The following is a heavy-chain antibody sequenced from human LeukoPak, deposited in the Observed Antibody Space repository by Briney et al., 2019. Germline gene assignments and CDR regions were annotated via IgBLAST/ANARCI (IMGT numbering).Heavy chain of an antibody. Sequence: SQTLSLTCTVSGGSISSGGYYWSWIRQHPGKGLEWIGYIYYSGSTCYNPSLKSRVTISVDTSKNQFSLKLSSVTAADTAVYYCARDSNWDYYYYYGMDVWGQGTTVTVSS. V-gene: IGHV4-31*03. CDR1: GGSISSGGYY. CDR2: IYYSGST. CDR3: ARDSNWDYYYYYGMDV. J-gene: IGHJ6*02. D-gene: IGHD7-27*01.